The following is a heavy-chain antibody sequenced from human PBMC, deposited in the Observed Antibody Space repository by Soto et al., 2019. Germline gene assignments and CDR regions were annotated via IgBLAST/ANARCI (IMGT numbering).Heavy chain of an antibody. CDR1: GFLFRNYE. J-gene: IGHJ4*02. CDR3: VSQPHWARPFES. Sequence: EVRLVESGGDLVKSGGSLRLSCVGSGFLFRNYEMNWVRQAPGKGLEWLAHISTTGGHVSESDSVKGRFTISRDNTKHTLDRQMNSLRTEDTGVYYCVSQPHWARPFESWGQGTLVKVSS. V-gene: IGHV3-48*03. CDR2: ISTTGGHV. D-gene: IGHD7-27*01.